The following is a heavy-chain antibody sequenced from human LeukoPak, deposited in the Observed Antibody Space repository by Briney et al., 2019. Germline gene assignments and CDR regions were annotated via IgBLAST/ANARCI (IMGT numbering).Heavy chain of an antibody. Sequence: VASVKVSCKASGYTFTSYAMHWVRQAPGQRLEWMGWINAGNGNTKYSQEFQSRVTITRDTSASTAYMELSSLRSEDMAVYYCARETGGGYYDSSGYLPYNWFDPWGQGTLVTVSS. J-gene: IGHJ5*02. CDR2: INAGNGNT. CDR3: ARETGGGYYDSSGYLPYNWFDP. V-gene: IGHV1-3*03. CDR1: GYTFTSYA. D-gene: IGHD3-22*01.